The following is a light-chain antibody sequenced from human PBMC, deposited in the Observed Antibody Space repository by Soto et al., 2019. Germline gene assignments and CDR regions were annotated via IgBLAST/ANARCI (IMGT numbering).Light chain of an antibody. Sequence: EIVWTQSPGNLSLSPGERATLSCRASQSVSSSYLAWYQQKTGQAPRLLIYGASSRATGIPDRFSGSGSGTDFTLTIRRLEPEDFAGYYFQQYGSSPWTFGQGTKVEI. CDR2: GAS. CDR3: QQYGSSPWT. CDR1: QSVSSSY. J-gene: IGKJ1*01. V-gene: IGKV3-20*01.